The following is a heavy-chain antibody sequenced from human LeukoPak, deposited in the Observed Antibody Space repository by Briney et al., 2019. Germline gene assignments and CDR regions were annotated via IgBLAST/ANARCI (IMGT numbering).Heavy chain of an antibody. Sequence: GGSLRLSRATSGFIFSKHGMHWVRQAPGKGLEWVAFIEYDGSREYVDSVKGRFTVSRDNSENTLYLQMNSLRVEDTAVYYCVRDIAPDGTIWFDPWGQGTLVTVSS. CDR2: IEYDGSRE. V-gene: IGHV3-30*02. J-gene: IGHJ5*02. CDR3: VRDIAPDGTIWFDP. CDR1: GFIFSKHG. D-gene: IGHD6-13*01.